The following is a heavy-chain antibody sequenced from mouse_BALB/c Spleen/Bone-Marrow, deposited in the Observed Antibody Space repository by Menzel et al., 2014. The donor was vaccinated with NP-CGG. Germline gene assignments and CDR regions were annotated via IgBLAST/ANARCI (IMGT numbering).Heavy chain of an antibody. CDR3: ARTYGSSYFVY. Sequence: VQLVESGPEMVKPGASVKISCRASGYAFSSSWMNWVKQRPGQGLEWIGRTYPGDGDTNYNGKFKGKATLTADKSSSTAYMQLSSLTSVDSAVYICARTYGSSYFVYWGQGTLVTVSA. V-gene: IGHV1-82*01. CDR2: TYPGDGDT. D-gene: IGHD1-1*01. J-gene: IGHJ3*01. CDR1: GYAFSSSW.